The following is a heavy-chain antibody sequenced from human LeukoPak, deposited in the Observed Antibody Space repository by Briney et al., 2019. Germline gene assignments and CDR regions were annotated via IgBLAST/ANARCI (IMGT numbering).Heavy chain of an antibody. V-gene: IGHV1-46*01. Sequence: GSSVTVSRKASGYTFTSYYMHWVRQAPRQGLEWMGIINPSGGSTSYAQKFQGRVTMTRDMSTSTVYMELSSLRSEDTAVYYCARDTTTDYFDYWGQGTLVTVSS. CDR2: INPSGGST. CDR1: GYTFTSYY. D-gene: IGHD4-17*01. J-gene: IGHJ4*02. CDR3: ARDTTTDYFDY.